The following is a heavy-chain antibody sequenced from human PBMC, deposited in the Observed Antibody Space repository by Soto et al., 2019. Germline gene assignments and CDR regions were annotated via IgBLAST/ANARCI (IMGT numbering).Heavy chain of an antibody. CDR3: ARGRVQYGY. J-gene: IGHJ4*02. V-gene: IGHV4-34*01. CDR2: INHSGST. CDR1: GGSFSGYY. Sequence: SETLSLTCAVYGGSFSGYYWSWIRQPPGKGLEWIGEINHSGSTNYNPSLKSRVTISVDTSKNQFSLKLSSVTAADTAVYYCARGRVQYGYWGQGTLVTVSS. D-gene: IGHD4-4*01.